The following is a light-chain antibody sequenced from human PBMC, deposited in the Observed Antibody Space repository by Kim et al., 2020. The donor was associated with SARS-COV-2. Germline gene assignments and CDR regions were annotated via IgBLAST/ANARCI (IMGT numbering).Light chain of an antibody. Sequence: EIVLTQSPATLSLSPGERATLSCRASQSVSSYLAWYQQKPGQAPRLLIYEASNRATGIPARFSGSGSGTDFTLTISSLEPEDFAIYYCQHRRNWPLTFGGRTKVDIK. CDR1: QSVSSY. CDR3: QHRRNWPLT. V-gene: IGKV3-11*01. J-gene: IGKJ4*01. CDR2: EAS.